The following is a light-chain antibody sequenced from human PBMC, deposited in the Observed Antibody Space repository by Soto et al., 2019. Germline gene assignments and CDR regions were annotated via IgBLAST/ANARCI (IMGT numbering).Light chain of an antibody. CDR2: GAS. Sequence: EVVLTEYPGTLSLSPGERATLSCRASQSVSSNYLAWYQQKSGHAPRLLIYGASSRATGIPDRFSGSGSGTDFTLTISKLEPEDFAVYYCQQYGNSPYAFGQGTELEI. CDR1: QSVSSNY. CDR3: QQYGNSPYA. J-gene: IGKJ2*01. V-gene: IGKV3-20*01.